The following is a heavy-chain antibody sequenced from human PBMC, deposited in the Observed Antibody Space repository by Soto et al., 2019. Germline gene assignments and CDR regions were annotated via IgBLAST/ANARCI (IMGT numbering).Heavy chain of an antibody. D-gene: IGHD2-2*01. CDR3: ARADIVVVPAAIPFNWFDP. CDR1: GYTFTSYD. J-gene: IGHJ5*02. CDR2: MNPNSGNT. V-gene: IGHV1-8*01. Sequence: ASVKVSCKASGYTFTSYDINWVRQATGQGLEWMGWMNPNSGNTGYAQKFQGRVTMTRNTSISTAYMELSSLRSEDTAVYYCARADIVVVPAAIPFNWFDPWGQGTLVTVSS.